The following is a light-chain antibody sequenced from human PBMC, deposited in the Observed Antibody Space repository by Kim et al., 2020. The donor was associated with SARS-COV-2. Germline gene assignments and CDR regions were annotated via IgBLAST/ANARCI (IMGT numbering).Light chain of an antibody. CDR2: EES. V-gene: IGLV3-1*01. CDR1: KLGDKY. Sequence: SGSPGQTASITCSGDKLGDKYVCWYQQKPGQSPVLVIYEESKRPSGIPERFSGSNSGNTATLTISGTQAMDEADYYCQAWDSSTVVFGGGTQLTVL. CDR3: QAWDSSTVV. J-gene: IGLJ2*01.